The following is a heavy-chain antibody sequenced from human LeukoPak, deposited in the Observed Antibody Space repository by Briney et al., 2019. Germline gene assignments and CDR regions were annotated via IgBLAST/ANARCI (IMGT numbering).Heavy chain of an antibody. CDR1: GFTFSIYG. D-gene: IGHD3-22*01. J-gene: IGHJ4*02. CDR2: ISDSGDST. V-gene: IGHV3-23*01. CDR3: AVHNSGFCY. Sequence: GGSLRLSCAVSGFTFSIYGMSWVRQAPGKGLEWVSAISDSGDSTYYADSVKGRFTISRDNSKNTLYLQMNSLRAEDTAVYYCAVHNSGFCYWGQGTQVTASS.